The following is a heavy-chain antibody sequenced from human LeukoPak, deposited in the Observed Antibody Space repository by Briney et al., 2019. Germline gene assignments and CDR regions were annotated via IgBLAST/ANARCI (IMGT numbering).Heavy chain of an antibody. Sequence: GGSLRLSCAASGFTFSSYGMHWVRQAPGKGLEWVAFIRYDGSNKYYADSVKGRFTISRDNSKNTLYLQMNSLRAEDTAVYYCAKGGTLFDPYYYYGMDVWGQGTTVTVSS. CDR1: GFTFSSYG. CDR3: AKGGTLFDPYYYYGMDV. CDR2: IRYDGSNK. J-gene: IGHJ6*02. V-gene: IGHV3-30*02. D-gene: IGHD3-16*01.